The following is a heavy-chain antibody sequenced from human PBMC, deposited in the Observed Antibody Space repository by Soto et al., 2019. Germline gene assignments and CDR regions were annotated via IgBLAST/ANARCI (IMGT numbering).Heavy chain of an antibody. D-gene: IGHD2-15*01. J-gene: IGHJ4*02. CDR2: IYYSGST. CDR1: GGSIGSGGYY. CDR3: ARDDGLSSGGSFYY. V-gene: IGHV4-31*03. Sequence: QVQLQESGPGLVKPSQTLSLTCTVSGGSIGSGGYYWSWIRQHPGKGLEWIGYIYYSGSTYYNPSLKSRVTISVDTSKNQFSLKLSSVTAADTAVYYCARDDGLSSGGSFYYWGQGTLVTVSS.